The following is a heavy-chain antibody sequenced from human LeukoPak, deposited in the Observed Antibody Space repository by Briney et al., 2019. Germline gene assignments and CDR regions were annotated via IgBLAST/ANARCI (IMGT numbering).Heavy chain of an antibody. CDR3: ARGSNYGSGSYSAFDY. V-gene: IGHV1-2*02. J-gene: IGHJ4*02. CDR1: GYTFTAYY. CDR2: INPNSGGT. Sequence: GASVKVSCKASGYTFTAYYMHWVRQAPGQGLEWMGWINPNSGGTNYAQKFQGRVTMTRDTSISTAYMELSSLRSDDTAVYYCARGSNYGSGSYSAFDYWGQGTLVTVSS. D-gene: IGHD3-10*01.